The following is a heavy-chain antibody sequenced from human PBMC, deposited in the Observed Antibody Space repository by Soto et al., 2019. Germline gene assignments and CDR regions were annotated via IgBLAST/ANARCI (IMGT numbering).Heavy chain of an antibody. CDR1: GFTFSNYE. V-gene: IGHV3-48*03. J-gene: IGHJ3*02. D-gene: IGHD2-21*02. Sequence: SCVASGFTFSNYEMNWVRQAPGKGLEWVSYISTSGYIIYYADSVKGRFTISRDNAKNSLFLQMNSLRVEDTAVYYCARDSLTLTADPPNAFDIWGQGTLVTVSS. CDR3: ARDSLTLTADPPNAFDI. CDR2: ISTSGYII.